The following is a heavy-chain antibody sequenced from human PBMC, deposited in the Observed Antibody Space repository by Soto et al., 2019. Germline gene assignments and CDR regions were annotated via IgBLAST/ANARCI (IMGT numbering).Heavy chain of an antibody. J-gene: IGHJ4*02. CDR1: GGTFSSYA. CDR2: IIPIFGTA. CDR3: AILPRGYSYVLEDY. Sequence: QVQLVQSGAEVKKPGSSVTVSCKASGGTFSSYAISWVRQAPGQGLEWMGGIIPIFGTANYAQKFQGRVTITADESTRTAYMELGSLRSEDTAVYYCAILPRGYSYVLEDYWGQGTLVTVSS. V-gene: IGHV1-69*12. D-gene: IGHD5-18*01.